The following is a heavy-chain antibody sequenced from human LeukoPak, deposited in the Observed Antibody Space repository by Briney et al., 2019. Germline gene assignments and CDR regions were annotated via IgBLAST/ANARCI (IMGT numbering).Heavy chain of an antibody. J-gene: IGHJ4*02. CDR3: AREIGFLEWLNDY. D-gene: IGHD3-3*02. V-gene: IGHV4-59*12. CDR1: GGSISSYY. Sequence: SETLSLTCTVSGGSISSYYWSWIRQPPGKGLEWIGYIYYSGSTNYNPSLKSRVTISVDTSKNQFSLKLSSVTAADTAVYYCAREIGFLEWLNDYWGQGTLVTVSS. CDR2: IYYSGST.